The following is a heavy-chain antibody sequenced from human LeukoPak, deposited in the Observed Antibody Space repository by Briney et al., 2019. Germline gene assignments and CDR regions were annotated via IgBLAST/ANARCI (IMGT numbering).Heavy chain of an antibody. J-gene: IGHJ4*02. CDR1: GFTFSSYA. D-gene: IGHD4-23*01. CDR3: ARDDGGSLVTTAFY. Sequence: PGGSLRLSCAASGFTFSSYAMSWVRQAPGKGLEWVSYISNSGNNKKYADSVKGRFTISRDNAKNALFLQMNSLRVEDTAVYYCARDDGGSLVTTAFYWGQGTLVTVSS. V-gene: IGHV3-48*04. CDR2: ISNSGNNK.